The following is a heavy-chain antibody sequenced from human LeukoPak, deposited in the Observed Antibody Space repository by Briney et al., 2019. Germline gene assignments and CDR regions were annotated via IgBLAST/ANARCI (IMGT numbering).Heavy chain of an antibody. D-gene: IGHD3-10*01. V-gene: IGHV2-5*02. CDR1: GFSLSTSGVG. CDR3: AHRHHSTMVRGVGDWFDP. Sequence: KESGPTLVKPTQALTLTCTFSGFSLSTSGVGVGWIRQPPGKALEWLALIYWDDDKRYSPSLKTRLTITKDTSKNQVVLTMTNMDPVDTATYYCAHRHHSTMVRGVGDWFDPWGQGTLVTVSS. CDR2: IYWDDDK. J-gene: IGHJ5*02.